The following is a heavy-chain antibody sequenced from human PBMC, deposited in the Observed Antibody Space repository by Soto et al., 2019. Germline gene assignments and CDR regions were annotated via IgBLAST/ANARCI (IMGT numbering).Heavy chain of an antibody. D-gene: IGHD7-27*01. CDR2: IYKSATT. V-gene: IGHV4-30-4*01. Sequence: KTSETLSLTCSVSGDSISNLDYFWAWIRQPPGQALECIGYIYKSATTYYNPSFESRVAISVDTSKSQFSLNVTSVTAADTAVYFCARGRYCLTGRCFPNWFDSWGQGALVTAPQ. CDR3: ARGRYCLTGRCFPNWFDS. J-gene: IGHJ5*01. CDR1: GDSISNLDYF.